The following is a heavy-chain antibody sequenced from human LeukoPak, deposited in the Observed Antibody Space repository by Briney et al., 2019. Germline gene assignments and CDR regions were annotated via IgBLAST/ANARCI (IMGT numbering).Heavy chain of an antibody. J-gene: IGHJ1*01. V-gene: IGHV3-23*01. CDR1: GFTFSSYW. CDR2: ISGSGGST. Sequence: GGSLRLSCAASGFTFSSYWMSWVRQAPGKGLEWVSAISGSGGSTYYADSVKGRFTISRDNSKNTLYLQMNSLRAEDTAVYYCAKDSTAEYFQHWGQGTLVTVSS. CDR3: AKDSTAEYFQH. D-gene: IGHD4-17*01.